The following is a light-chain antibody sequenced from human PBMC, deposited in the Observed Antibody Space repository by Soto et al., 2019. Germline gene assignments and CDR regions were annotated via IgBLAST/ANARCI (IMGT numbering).Light chain of an antibody. CDR3: ASWDDSLNGWL. CDR1: SSNIGTGYD. CDR2: SDY. Sequence: QSVLTQPPSVSGAPGQRVTISCTGSSSNIGTGYDVNWYQQLPGKAPKLLIFSDYQRPSGVPDRFSGSKSGTSASLAISGLQSEDEADYYCASWDDSLNGWLFGGGTKLTVL. J-gene: IGLJ3*02. V-gene: IGLV1-40*01.